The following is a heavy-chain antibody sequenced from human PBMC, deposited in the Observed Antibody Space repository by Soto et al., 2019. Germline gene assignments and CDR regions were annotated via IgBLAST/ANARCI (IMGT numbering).Heavy chain of an antibody. CDR2: INSEGSST. V-gene: IGHV3-74*01. D-gene: IGHD1-26*01. Sequence: EVQLVESGGGLVQPGGSLRLSCAASGFTFSRYWMHWVRQAPGKGLVWVSRINSEGSSTSYADAVKGRFNISRDNAKNPLDLEMNSLRAEDTAVYYCARGGSLNLYSDLWGRGTLVTASS. CDR1: GFTFSRYW. CDR3: ARGGSLNLYSDL. J-gene: IGHJ2*01.